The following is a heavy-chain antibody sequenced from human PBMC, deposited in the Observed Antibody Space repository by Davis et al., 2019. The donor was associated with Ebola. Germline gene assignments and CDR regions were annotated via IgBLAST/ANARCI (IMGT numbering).Heavy chain of an antibody. Sequence: PGGSLRLSCAASAFTFSSYEVNWVRQAPGKGLEWVSYISSSGSTIYYADSVKGRFTISRDNAKNSLYLQMNSLRAEDTAVYYCARDPSSGYLDYWGQGTLVTVSS. CDR1: AFTFSSYE. CDR2: ISSSGSTI. J-gene: IGHJ4*02. CDR3: ARDPSSGYLDY. D-gene: IGHD3-22*01. V-gene: IGHV3-48*03.